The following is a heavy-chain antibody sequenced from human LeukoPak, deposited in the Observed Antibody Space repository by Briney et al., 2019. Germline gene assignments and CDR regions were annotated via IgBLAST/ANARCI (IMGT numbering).Heavy chain of an antibody. CDR3: ARGLYYYDSSGYYQFDY. CDR2: INHSGST. V-gene: IGHV4-34*01. Sequence: PSETLSLTCAVYGETFIHNFWTWIRQPPGKGLEWIGQINHSGSTYYNPSLKSRVTILVDTSKNQFSLKLTSVTAADTAVYYCARGLYYYDSSGYYQFDYWGQGTLVTVSS. CDR1: GETFIHNF. J-gene: IGHJ4*02. D-gene: IGHD3-22*01.